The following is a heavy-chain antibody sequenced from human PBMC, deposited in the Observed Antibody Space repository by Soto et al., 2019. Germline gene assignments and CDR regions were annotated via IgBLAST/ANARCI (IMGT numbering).Heavy chain of an antibody. D-gene: IGHD2-2*01. J-gene: IGHJ6*02. Sequence: SVKVSCKASGGTFSSYTISWVRQAPGQGLEWMGRIIPILGIANYAQKFQGRVTITADKSTSTAYMELSSLRSEDTAVYYCARDRLCSSTSCYPETILLDYYYYYGMDVWGQGTTVTVSS. CDR3: ARDRLCSSTSCYPETILLDYYYYYGMDV. V-gene: IGHV1-69*04. CDR1: GGTFSSYT. CDR2: IIPILGIA.